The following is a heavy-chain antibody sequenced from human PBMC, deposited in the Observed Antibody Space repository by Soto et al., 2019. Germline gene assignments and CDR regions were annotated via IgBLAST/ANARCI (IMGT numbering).Heavy chain of an antibody. CDR1: GGTFSSYT. D-gene: IGHD6-13*01. CDR3: ARSRGYSSTPGDY. CDR2: IIPILGIA. V-gene: IGHV1-69*02. J-gene: IGHJ4*02. Sequence: VQLVQSGAEVKKPGSSVKVSCKASGGTFSSYTISWVRQAPGQGLEWMGRIIPILGIANYAQKFQGRVTITADKSTSTAYMELSSLRSEDTAVYYCARSRGYSSTPGDYWGQRTLVTVSS.